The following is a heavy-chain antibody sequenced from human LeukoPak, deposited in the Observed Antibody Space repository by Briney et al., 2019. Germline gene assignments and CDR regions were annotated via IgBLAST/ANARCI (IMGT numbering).Heavy chain of an antibody. CDR2: IRYDGSKK. V-gene: IGHV3-30*02. D-gene: IGHD6-13*01. CDR1: GFTFSSYG. CDR3: VKSIRPVDSNSWYLHFDY. Sequence: GGSLRLSCAASGFTFSSYGMHWVRQAPGKGLEWVAFIRYDGSKKYYADSVKGRFTISRDNSKNTLNLQMNSLRAEDTAVYYCVKSIRPVDSNSWYLHFDYWGQGTLVTVSS. J-gene: IGHJ4*02.